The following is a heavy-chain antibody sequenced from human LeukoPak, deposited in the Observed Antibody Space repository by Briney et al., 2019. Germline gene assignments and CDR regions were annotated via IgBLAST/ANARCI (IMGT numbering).Heavy chain of an antibody. J-gene: IGHJ5*02. CDR3: ARDRGRRAAENWFDP. V-gene: IGHV4-31*03. Sequence: PSETLSLTCTVSGGSISSSSYYWGWIRQHPGKGLEWIGYIYYSGSTYYNPSLKSRVTISVDTSKNQFSLKLSSVTAADTAVYYCARDRGRRAAENWFDPWGQGTLVTVSS. CDR2: IYYSGST. D-gene: IGHD6-13*01. CDR1: GGSISSSSYY.